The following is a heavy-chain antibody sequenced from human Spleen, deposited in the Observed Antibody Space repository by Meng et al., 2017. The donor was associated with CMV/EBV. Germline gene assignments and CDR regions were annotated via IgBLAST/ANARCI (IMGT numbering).Heavy chain of an antibody. CDR1: GFTFSSYS. D-gene: IGHD4-17*01. CDR2: ISSSSSYI. J-gene: IGHJ3*02. V-gene: IGHV3-21*01. CDR3: ARDLLDERTTVTPFDAFDI. Sequence: GESLKISCAVSGFTFSSYSMNWVRQAPGKGLEWVSSISSSSSYIYYADSVKGRFTISRDNAKNSLYLQMNSLRAEDTAVYYCARDLLDERTTVTPFDAFDIWGQGTMVTVSS.